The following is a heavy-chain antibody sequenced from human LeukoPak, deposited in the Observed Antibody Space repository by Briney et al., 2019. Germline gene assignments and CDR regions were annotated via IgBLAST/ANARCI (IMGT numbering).Heavy chain of an antibody. CDR3: ARGHYYGSGPYVF. D-gene: IGHD3-10*01. CDR2: ITGSSSYT. V-gene: IGHV3-11*06. J-gene: IGHJ4*02. CDR1: GFTFSDYS. Sequence: GGSLRLSCAASGFTFSDYSMTWLRQAPGKGLEWVSYITGSSSYTNYADSVKGRFTISRDNAENSLYLQMNSLRAEDTAVYYCARGHYYGSGPYVFWGQGTLVTVSS.